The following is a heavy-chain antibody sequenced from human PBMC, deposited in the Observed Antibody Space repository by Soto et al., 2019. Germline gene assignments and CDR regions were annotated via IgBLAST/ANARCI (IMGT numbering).Heavy chain of an antibody. CDR2: IDYSGNT. V-gene: IGHV4-39*01. D-gene: IGHD5-12*01. CDR1: GGSIISSSYY. CDR3: ARQVSVSGYEYYFDQ. Sequence: QLQLQESGPGLVKPSETLSLTCTVSGGSIISSSYYWAWIRQPPGKGLEWLGNIDYSGNTYYTPFPERRVAISVDTSKIQFFLKLTSVTAVDTAVYYCARQVSVSGYEYYFDQWGQGTLVTVSS. J-gene: IGHJ4*02.